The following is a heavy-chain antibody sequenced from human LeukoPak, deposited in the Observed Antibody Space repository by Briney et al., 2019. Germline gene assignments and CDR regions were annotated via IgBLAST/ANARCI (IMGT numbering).Heavy chain of an antibody. CDR1: GFTFSSYG. V-gene: IGHV3-30*02. CDR2: IRYDGSNK. CDR3: AKGDSYGSVAAYWYFDL. J-gene: IGHJ2*01. D-gene: IGHD5-18*01. Sequence: GGSLRLSCAASGFTFSSYGMHWVRQAPGKGLEWVAFIRYDGSNKYYADSVEGRFTISRDNSKNTLYLQMNSLRAGDTAVYYCAKGDSYGSVAAYWYFDLWGRGTLVTVSS.